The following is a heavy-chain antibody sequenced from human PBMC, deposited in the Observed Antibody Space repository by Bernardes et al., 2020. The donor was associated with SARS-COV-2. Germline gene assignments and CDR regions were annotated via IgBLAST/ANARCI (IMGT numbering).Heavy chain of an antibody. Sequence: SVKVSCKASRDTSTTFAFHWVRQAPGQGPEWMGRIIPITSVSDYAHTFQGRLSFSADKSTSTFYMELTNLNSTDTAVYFCAKQSLRTGPLTFWGQGTLVTVSS. CDR1: RDTSTTFA. V-gene: IGHV1-69*04. J-gene: IGHJ4*02. CDR2: IIPITSVS. D-gene: IGHD4-4*01. CDR3: AKQSLRTGPLTF.